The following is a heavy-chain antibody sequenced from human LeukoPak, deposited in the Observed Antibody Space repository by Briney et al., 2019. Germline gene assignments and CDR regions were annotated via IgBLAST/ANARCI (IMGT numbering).Heavy chain of an antibody. V-gene: IGHV3-48*01. Sequence: SLRLSCAAXGFAFXXYSMNWVRQAPGKGLEWVSYISSSSSTIYYADSVKGRFTISRDNAKNSLYLQMNSLRAEDTAVYYCARAWATLPYYFDYWGQGTLVTVSS. D-gene: IGHD2-15*01. CDR2: ISSSSSTI. J-gene: IGHJ4*02. CDR1: GFAFXXYS. CDR3: ARAWATLPYYFDY.